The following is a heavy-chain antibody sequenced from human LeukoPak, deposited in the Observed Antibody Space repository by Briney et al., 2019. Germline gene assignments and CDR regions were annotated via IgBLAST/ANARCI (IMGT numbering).Heavy chain of an antibody. CDR2: IRYDGSNK. D-gene: IGHD1-26*01. CDR1: GFTFSTYG. CDR3: ARDHLKVGAPDY. V-gene: IGHV3-30*02. J-gene: IGHJ4*02. Sequence: GGSLRLSCAASGFTFSTYGMLWVRQAPGQGPEWVALIRYDGSNKYYADSVKGRFTISRDNSKNTLYLQMNSLRAEDTAVYYCARDHLKVGAPDYWGQGTLVTVSS.